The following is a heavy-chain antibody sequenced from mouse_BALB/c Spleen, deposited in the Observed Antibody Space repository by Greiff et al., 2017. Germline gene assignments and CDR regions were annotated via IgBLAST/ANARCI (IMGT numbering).Heavy chain of an antibody. CDR1: GYSITSDYA. Sequence: DVKLQESGPGLVKPSQSLSLTCTVTGYSITSDYAWNWIRQFPGNKLEWMGYISYSGSTSYNPSLKSRISITRDTSKNQFFLQLNSVTTEDTATYYCARCGNYPYYYAMDYWGQGTSVTVSS. CDR2: ISYSGST. V-gene: IGHV3-2*02. D-gene: IGHD2-1*01. CDR3: ARCGNYPYYYAMDY. J-gene: IGHJ4*01.